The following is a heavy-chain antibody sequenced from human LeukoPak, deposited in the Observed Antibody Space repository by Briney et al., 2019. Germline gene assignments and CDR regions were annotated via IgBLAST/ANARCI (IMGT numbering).Heavy chain of an antibody. CDR3: ARGQLYYDSTGYYH. D-gene: IGHD3-22*01. CDR1: GGSISSGGYY. Sequence: PSQTLSLTCTVSGGSISSGGYYWSWIRQPPGKGLEWIGYIYHSGSTYYNPSLKSRVTISVDRSKNQFSLKLSSVTAADTAVYYCARGQLYYDSTGYYHWGQGTLVTVSS. J-gene: IGHJ4*02. CDR2: IYHSGST. V-gene: IGHV4-30-2*01.